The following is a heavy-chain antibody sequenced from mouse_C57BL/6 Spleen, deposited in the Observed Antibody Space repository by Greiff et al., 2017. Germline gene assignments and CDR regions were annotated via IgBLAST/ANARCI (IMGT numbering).Heavy chain of an antibody. J-gene: IGHJ3*01. CDR2: IHPNSGST. CDR3: ALVLSTVVATPFAY. V-gene: IGHV1-64*01. Sequence: QVQLQQPGAELVKPGASVKLSCKASGYTFTSYWMHWVKQRPGQGLEWIGMIHPNSGSTNYNEKFKSKATLTVDKSSSTAYMQLSRLTSEDSAVYYCALVLSTVVATPFAYWGQGTLVTVSA. D-gene: IGHD1-1*01. CDR1: GYTFTSYW.